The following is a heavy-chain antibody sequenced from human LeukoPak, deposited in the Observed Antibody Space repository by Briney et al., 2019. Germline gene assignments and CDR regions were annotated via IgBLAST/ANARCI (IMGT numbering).Heavy chain of an antibody. J-gene: IGHJ4*02. CDR1: GFTFNNYV. CDR2: ISYDGSNK. Sequence: PGGSLRLSCAASGFTFNNYVMHGVRQAPGKGLEWVALISYDGSNKYYADSVRGRFTISRDNSKNTLYLQMNSLRPEDTAVYYCAKDFEGFCGGDCYSLDFWGQGTLATVSS. CDR3: AKDFEGFCGGDCYSLDF. D-gene: IGHD2-21*02. V-gene: IGHV3-30*18.